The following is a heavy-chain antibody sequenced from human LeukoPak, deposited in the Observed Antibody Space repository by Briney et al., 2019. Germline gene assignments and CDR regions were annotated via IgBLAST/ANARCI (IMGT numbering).Heavy chain of an antibody. CDR3: ARGHSGSPSFDI. CDR1: VGTFSSYA. V-gene: IGHV1-69*05. D-gene: IGHD1-26*01. Sequence: SVKVSCKASVGTFSSYAISWVRQAPGQGLEGLGRIIPIFGTANYAQKFQGRVTITTDESTSTAYMELSSLRSEDTAVYYCARGHSGSPSFDIWGQGTMVTISS. J-gene: IGHJ3*02. CDR2: IIPIFGTA.